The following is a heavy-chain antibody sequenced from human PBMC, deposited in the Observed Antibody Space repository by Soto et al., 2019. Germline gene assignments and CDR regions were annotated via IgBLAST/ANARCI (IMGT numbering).Heavy chain of an antibody. Sequence: QVHLQESGPGLVKPSETLSLTCTVSGSSINNHYWSWIRQPPGKGLEWIGYIYYTGSTNYNPSLKSRVTMSVDTSKNQFSLNLTSLTAADTAIYYWARANWYSEYWGQGTLVTVSS. D-gene: IGHD7-27*01. J-gene: IGHJ4*02. V-gene: IGHV4-59*11. CDR2: IYYTGST. CDR1: GSSINNHY. CDR3: ARANWYSEY.